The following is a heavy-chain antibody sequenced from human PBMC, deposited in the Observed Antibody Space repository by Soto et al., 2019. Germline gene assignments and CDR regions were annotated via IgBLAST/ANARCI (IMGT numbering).Heavy chain of an antibody. Sequence: GVSLRLSCSASGFAFSSYNMHWVRQAPGKGLERVSTITSTGGTAFYADSVKGRFTISRNNSKNTLYLQMNSLRAEDTALYYCAKGKEWELRRWGPRT. D-gene: IGHD1-26*01. V-gene: IGHV3-64D*06. J-gene: IGHJ4*02. CDR2: ITSTGGTA. CDR1: GFAFSSYN. CDR3: AKGKEWELRR.